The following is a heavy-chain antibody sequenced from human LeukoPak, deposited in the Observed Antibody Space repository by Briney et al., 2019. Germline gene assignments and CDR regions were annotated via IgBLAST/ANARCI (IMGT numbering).Heavy chain of an antibody. J-gene: IGHJ4*02. CDR3: VKFPDW. V-gene: IGHV3-64D*09. CDR1: GFTFGTFS. Sequence: GGPLRLSCSASGFTFGTFSMHWVRQAPGKGLEYISTISSIGGGTDYADSVKGRFTISRDNSKNTLFLQMSSLRAEDTAVYYCVKFPDWWGQGTLVTGSS. CDR2: ISSIGGGT. D-gene: IGHD3/OR15-3a*01.